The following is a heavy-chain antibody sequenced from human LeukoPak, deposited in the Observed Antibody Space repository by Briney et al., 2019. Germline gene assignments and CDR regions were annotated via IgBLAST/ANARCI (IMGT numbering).Heavy chain of an antibody. J-gene: IGHJ6*02. V-gene: IGHV3-7*03. CDR1: GFTVSSNY. Sequence: HPGGSLRLSCAASGFTVSSNYMSWVRQAPGRGPEWVANVNRDGSETYYLDSVKGRFTISKDNAKNSLYLQMNSLRAEDTALYHCARNNGMDVWGQGTTVIVSS. CDR3: ARNNGMDV. CDR2: VNRDGSET.